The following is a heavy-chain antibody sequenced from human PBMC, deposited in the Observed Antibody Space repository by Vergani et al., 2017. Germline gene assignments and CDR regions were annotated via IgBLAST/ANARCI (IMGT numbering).Heavy chain of an antibody. V-gene: IGHV3-30*02. Sequence: QVQLVESGGGVVQPGGSLRLSCAASGFTVSSYGMHGVRQAPGKGREWVAFIRYDGSNKYYADSVKGRFTISGDNSKNTLYLQMNSLRAEDTAVYYCAKDGYDILTGPYGMDVWGQGTTVTVSS. CDR2: IRYDGSNK. J-gene: IGHJ6*02. D-gene: IGHD3-9*01. CDR3: AKDGYDILTGPYGMDV. CDR1: GFTVSSYG.